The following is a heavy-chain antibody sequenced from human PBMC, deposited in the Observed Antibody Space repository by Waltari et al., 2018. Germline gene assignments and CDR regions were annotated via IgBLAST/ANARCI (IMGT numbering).Heavy chain of an antibody. J-gene: IGHJ2*01. CDR2: IHYSRST. Sequence: QVQLQASGPGLVKPSETLSLTCTVSGGSISSYYWSWIRQPPGKGLAWIGCIHYSRSTNYNPYLRSRVTISIDTSKNRLALKLSTVTAADTAVYYCARAAAGTRGYWYFDLWGRGTLVTVSS. CDR1: GGSISSYY. V-gene: IGHV4-59*01. D-gene: IGHD6-13*01. CDR3: ARAAAGTRGYWYFDL.